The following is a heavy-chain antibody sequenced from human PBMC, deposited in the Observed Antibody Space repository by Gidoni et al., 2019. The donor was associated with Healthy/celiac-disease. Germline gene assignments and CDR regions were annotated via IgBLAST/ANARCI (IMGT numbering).Heavy chain of an antibody. V-gene: IGHV3-23*01. J-gene: IGHJ4*02. D-gene: IGHD6-13*01. CDR3: ATVSSAGTNY. CDR1: GFPFRSYA. Sequence: EVQLLESGGGLVQPGGCLILSCAASGFPFRSYAMSWVRQAPGKGLEWVSAISGSGGSTYYAESVKGRFTISRDNSKNTLYLQMNSLRAEDTAVYYCATVSSAGTNYWGQGTLVTVSS. CDR2: ISGSGGST.